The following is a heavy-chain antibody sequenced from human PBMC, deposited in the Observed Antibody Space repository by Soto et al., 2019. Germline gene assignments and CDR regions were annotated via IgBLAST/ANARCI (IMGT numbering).Heavy chain of an antibody. CDR2: IYYSGST. D-gene: IGHD6-6*01. J-gene: IGHJ5*02. V-gene: IGHV4-31*03. CDR1: GASMSSGGYY. CDR3: ARDRHNNFFAP. Sequence: QVQLQESGPGLVKPSQTLSLTCTVSGASMSSGGYYWTWIRQSPGKGLEWIGYIYYSGSTYYNPPLESRVAISLDTSRSPFSLTLHSVTAADTAIYYCARDRHNNFFAPWGQGTLVTVSS.